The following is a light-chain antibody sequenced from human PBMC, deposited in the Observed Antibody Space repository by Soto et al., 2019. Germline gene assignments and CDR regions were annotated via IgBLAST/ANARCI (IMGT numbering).Light chain of an antibody. CDR1: SSDVGGYNL. CDR3: CSYVGSKYVV. V-gene: IGLV2-23*02. Sequence: QSALTQPASVSGSPGQSITISCTGNSSDVGGYNLVSWYQQHPGKAPKLIIYEVTQRPSGVSDRFFGSKSGNTASLTSSGLQAEDEADYSCCSYVGSKYVVFGGGTKVTVL. J-gene: IGLJ2*01. CDR2: EVT.